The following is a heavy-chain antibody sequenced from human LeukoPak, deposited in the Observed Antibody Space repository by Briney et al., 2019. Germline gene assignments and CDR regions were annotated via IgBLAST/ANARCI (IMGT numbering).Heavy chain of an antibody. Sequence: SVKVSCKXSGVTFSSHAIIWVRQAPGQGLGWMGGIIPIFCTANYAQKRKSRVTITADESTSTAYMELSSLRSEDTAVYYCAGEYCSSTSCYPNWFDPWGQGSLVTVSS. D-gene: IGHD2-2*01. CDR3: AGEYCSSTSCYPNWFDP. CDR1: GVTFSSHA. J-gene: IGHJ5*02. V-gene: IGHV1-69*13. CDR2: IIPIFCTA.